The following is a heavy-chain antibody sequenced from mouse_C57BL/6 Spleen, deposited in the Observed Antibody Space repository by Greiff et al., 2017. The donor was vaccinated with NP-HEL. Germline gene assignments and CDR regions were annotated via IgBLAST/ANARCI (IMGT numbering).Heavy chain of an antibody. CDR2: ISNGGDST. V-gene: IGHV5-12*01. CDR1: GFTFSDYY. CDR3: ARLYYYGSSPHWYFDV. D-gene: IGHD1-1*01. Sequence: EVQGVESGGGLVQPGGSLKLSCAASGFTFSDYYMYWVRQTPEKRLEWVAYISNGGDSTYYPDTVKGRFTISRDNSKNTLYLQMSRLKSEDTAMYYCARLYYYGSSPHWYFDVWGTGTTVTVSS. J-gene: IGHJ1*03.